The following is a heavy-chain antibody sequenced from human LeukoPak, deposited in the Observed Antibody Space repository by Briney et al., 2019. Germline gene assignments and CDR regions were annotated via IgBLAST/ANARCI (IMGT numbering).Heavy chain of an antibody. J-gene: IGHJ6*02. Sequence: GGSLRLSCAASGFTFSSYDMHWVRQATGKGVEWVSAIGTAGDTYYPGSVKGRFTISRENAKNSLYLQMNSLRAGDTAVYYCARDLGYSSGQYGMDVWGQGTTVTVSS. CDR2: IGTAGDT. D-gene: IGHD6-19*01. V-gene: IGHV3-13*01. CDR3: ARDLGYSSGQYGMDV. CDR1: GFTFSSYD.